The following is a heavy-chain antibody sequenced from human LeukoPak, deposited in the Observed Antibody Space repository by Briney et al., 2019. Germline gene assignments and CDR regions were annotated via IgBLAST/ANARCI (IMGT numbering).Heavy chain of an antibody. Sequence: GESLKISCKASGYSSTSYWIGWVRQMPGKGLEWMGIIYPRDSDTRYSPSFQGQVTISADKSISTAYLQWSSLKASDTAIYYCARPYRGYFEYWGQGTLVTVSS. CDR1: GYSSTSYW. CDR2: IYPRDSDT. D-gene: IGHD1-14*01. CDR3: ARPYRGYFEY. J-gene: IGHJ4*02. V-gene: IGHV5-51*01.